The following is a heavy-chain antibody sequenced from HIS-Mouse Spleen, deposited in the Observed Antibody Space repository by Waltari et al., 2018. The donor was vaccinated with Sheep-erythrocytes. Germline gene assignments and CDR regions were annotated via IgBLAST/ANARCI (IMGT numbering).Heavy chain of an antibody. J-gene: IGHJ4*02. V-gene: IGHV4-39*01. CDR1: GGSISSSSYY. D-gene: IGHD3-22*01. CDR3: ARHGYYDSNSFDY. CDR2: IYYSGST. Sequence: QLQLQESGPGLVKPSETLSLTCTVSGGSISSSSYYWGWIRQPPGKGLEWIGSIYYSGSTYYNPSLKSRVTISVDTSKNQFSLKLSSVTAADTAVYYCARHGYYDSNSFDYWGQGTLVTVSS.